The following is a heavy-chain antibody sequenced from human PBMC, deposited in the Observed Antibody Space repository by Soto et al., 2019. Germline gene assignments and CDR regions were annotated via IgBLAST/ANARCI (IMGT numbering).Heavy chain of an antibody. CDR3: ARRPLAAAGPNWFDP. CDR1: GGSISSGGYS. Sequence: SETLSLTCAVSGGSISSGGYSWSWIRQPPGKGLEWIGYIYHSGSTYYNPSLKSRVTISVDRSKNQFSLKLSSVTAADTAVYYCARRPLAAAGPNWFDPWGQGTQVTVSS. V-gene: IGHV4-30-2*01. D-gene: IGHD6-13*01. CDR2: IYHSGST. J-gene: IGHJ5*02.